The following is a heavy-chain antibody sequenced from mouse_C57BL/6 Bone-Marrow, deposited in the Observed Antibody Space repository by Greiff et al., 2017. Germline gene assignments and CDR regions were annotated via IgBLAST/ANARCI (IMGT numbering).Heavy chain of an antibody. D-gene: IGHD3-3*01. CDR1: GFTFSDYY. CDR2: ISNGGGST. V-gene: IGHV5-12*01. Sequence: EVKLMESGGGLVQPGGSLKLSCAASGFTFSDYYMYWVRQTPEKRLEWVAYISNGGGSTYYPDTVKGRFTLSRDNAKNTLYLQMSRLKSEDTAMYYCAKGPYWGQGTLVTVSA. J-gene: IGHJ3*01. CDR3: AKGPY.